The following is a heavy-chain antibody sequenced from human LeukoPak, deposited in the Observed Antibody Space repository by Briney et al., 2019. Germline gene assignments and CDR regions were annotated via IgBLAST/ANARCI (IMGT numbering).Heavy chain of an antibody. CDR3: AREVQVTYYYGSGSYSYFDY. Sequence: PSETLSLTCTVSGGSIITASSYWSWIRQPPGKGLEWIGYIYYSGSTYYNPSLKSRVTISVDTSKNQFSLKLSSVTAADTAVYYCAREVQVTYYYGSGSYSYFDYWGQGTLVTVSS. D-gene: IGHD3-10*01. CDR1: GGSIITASSY. CDR2: IYYSGST. V-gene: IGHV4-30-4*01. J-gene: IGHJ4*02.